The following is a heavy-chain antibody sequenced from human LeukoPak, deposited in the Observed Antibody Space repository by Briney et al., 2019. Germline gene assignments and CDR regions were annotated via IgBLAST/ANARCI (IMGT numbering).Heavy chain of an antibody. D-gene: IGHD5-12*01. CDR3: ARDEVASLGD. CDR1: GFTFSSYW. V-gene: IGHV3-74*01. CDR2: IKSDGSST. Sequence: GGSLRLSCAASGFTFSSYWMNWVRQAPGKGLVWVSRIKSDGSSTSYADSVKGRFTISRDNAKNTLYLQLNSLRAEDTAVYYCARDEVASLGDWGQGTLVTVSS. J-gene: IGHJ4*02.